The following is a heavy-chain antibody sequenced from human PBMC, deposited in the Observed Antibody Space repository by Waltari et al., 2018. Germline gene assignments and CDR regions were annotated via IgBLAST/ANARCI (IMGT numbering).Heavy chain of an antibody. Sequence: EVQLVESGGGLVQPGGSLRLSCAASGFTFSSYWMSWVRQAPGKGLEWVANIKQDGSEKCDVDSVKGRLTISRDNAKNSLCLQMNSLRAEDTAVYYCSREDSDYYDSSGYLRAYYYYGMDVWGQGATVTVSS. V-gene: IGHV3-7*01. J-gene: IGHJ6*02. CDR2: IKQDGSEK. CDR3: SREDSDYYDSSGYLRAYYYYGMDV. CDR1: GFTFSSYW. D-gene: IGHD3-22*01.